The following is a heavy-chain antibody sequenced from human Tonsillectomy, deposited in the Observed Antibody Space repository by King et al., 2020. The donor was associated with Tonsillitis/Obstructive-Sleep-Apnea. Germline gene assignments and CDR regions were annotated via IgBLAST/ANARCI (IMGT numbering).Heavy chain of an antibody. J-gene: IGHJ5*01. CDR3: ASVFRQQVVHDWFDY. Sequence: QLVQSGGGLVQPGGSLRLSCAASGFTFSSYWMSWVRQAPGKGLEWVSNIKQDGSEKYYVDSVKGRFTISRDNAKNSLYLQMNRLRAEETAVYYGASVFRQQVVHDWFDYWGQGTLVTVSS. CDR2: IKQDGSEK. V-gene: IGHV3-7*01. CDR1: GFTFSSYW. D-gene: IGHD6-13*01.